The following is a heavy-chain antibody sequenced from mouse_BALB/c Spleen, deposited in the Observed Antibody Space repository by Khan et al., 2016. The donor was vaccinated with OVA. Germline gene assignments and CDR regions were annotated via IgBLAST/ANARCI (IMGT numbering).Heavy chain of an antibody. CDR3: ARGSTPVVATPLNY. CDR1: GFSFSSYW. J-gene: IGHJ2*01. V-gene: IGHV1-80*01. D-gene: IGHD1-1*01. CDR2: IYPGDGDA. Sequence: VQLQQAGAELVRPGSSVKISCKASGFSFSSYWMNWVKQRPGQGLEWIGQIYPGDGDANYNGKFKGKATLTADKSSSTAYMQLSSLTSEDSAVXFCARGSTPVVATPLNYWGQGTTLTVSS.